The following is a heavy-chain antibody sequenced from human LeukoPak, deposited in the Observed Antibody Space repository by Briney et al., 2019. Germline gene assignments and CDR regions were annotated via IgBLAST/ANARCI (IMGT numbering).Heavy chain of an antibody. V-gene: IGHV1-2*02. CDR1: GYTFSDYY. CDR2: INPNSGGT. J-gene: IGHJ4*02. CDR3: ARSSNSVDTAMVGY. Sequence: ASVKVSCKASGYTFSDYYIHWVRQAPGQGLEWMGWINPNSGGTNYAQKFQGRVTMTRDTSISTAYMELSRLRSDDTAVYYCARSSNSVDTAMVGYWGQGTLVTVSS. D-gene: IGHD5-18*01.